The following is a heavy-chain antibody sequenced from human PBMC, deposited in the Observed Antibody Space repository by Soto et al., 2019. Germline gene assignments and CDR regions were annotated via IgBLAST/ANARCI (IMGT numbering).Heavy chain of an antibody. D-gene: IGHD1-26*01. CDR3: AKDSHSDLITRGGDS. CDR2: ISWNTGTI. Sequence: EVQLVESGGGVVQPGRSLRLSCAASGFTFDDYAMHWVRQAPGKGLEWVSGISWNTGTIGYADSVKGRFTISRDNAKNSLYLQMNSLRDEDTALYYCAKDSHSDLITRGGDSWSQGTLVTVSS. V-gene: IGHV3-9*01. J-gene: IGHJ4*02. CDR1: GFTFDDYA.